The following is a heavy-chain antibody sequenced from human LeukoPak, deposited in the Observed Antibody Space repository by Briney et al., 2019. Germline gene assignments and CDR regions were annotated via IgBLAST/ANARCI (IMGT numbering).Heavy chain of an antibody. CDR1: GGSISSYY. CDR2: IYYSGST. Sequence: SETLSLTCTVSGGSISSYYWSWIRQPPGEGLEWIGYIYYSGSTNYNPSLKSRVTISVDTSKNQFSLKLSSVTAADTAVYYCARGARMTFDYWGQGTLVTVSS. V-gene: IGHV4-59*08. J-gene: IGHJ4*02. CDR3: ARGARMTFDY. D-gene: IGHD4/OR15-4a*01.